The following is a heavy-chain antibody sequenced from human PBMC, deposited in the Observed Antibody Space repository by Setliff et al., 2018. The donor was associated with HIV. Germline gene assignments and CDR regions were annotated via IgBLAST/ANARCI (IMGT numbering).Heavy chain of an antibody. CDR3: ARDLGRSLDY. CDR2: IIPIFGTT. V-gene: IGHV1-69*13. J-gene: IGHJ4*02. Sequence: SVKVSCKASGGTFSSYTISWVRQAPGQGLEWMGGIIPIFGTTNYAPKFQGRVTLTADESASTTYMELSSLRSDDTAVYYCARDLGRSLDYWGQGTLVTVSS. CDR1: GGTFSSYT.